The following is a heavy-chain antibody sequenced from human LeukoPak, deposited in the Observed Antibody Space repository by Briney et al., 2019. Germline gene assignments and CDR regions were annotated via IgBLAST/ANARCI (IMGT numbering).Heavy chain of an antibody. CDR3: ARDAYNYGWFDP. CDR1: GITFSDYY. D-gene: IGHD5-24*01. J-gene: IGHJ5*02. Sequence: GGSLRLSCAASGITFSDYYMSWIRHAPGKGLERVSYIGSGGTLIHYANSVKGRFTISRDNAKNSLYLQMNSLRAEDTAVYYCARDAYNYGWFDPWGQGTLVTVSS. CDR2: IGSGGTLI. V-gene: IGHV3-11*01.